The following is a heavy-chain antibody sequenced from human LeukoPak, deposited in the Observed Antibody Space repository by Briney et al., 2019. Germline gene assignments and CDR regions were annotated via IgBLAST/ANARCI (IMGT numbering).Heavy chain of an antibody. Sequence: ASVTVSFKASGYTFTGYYMHWVRQAPGQGLEWMGWINPNSGGTNYAQKFQGRVTMTRDTSISTAYMELSRLRSDDTAVYYCASYYDSSGYYHGPPMNYWGQGTLVTVSS. CDR2: INPNSGGT. CDR1: GYTFTGYY. V-gene: IGHV1-2*02. J-gene: IGHJ4*02. D-gene: IGHD3-22*01. CDR3: ASYYDSSGYYHGPPMNY.